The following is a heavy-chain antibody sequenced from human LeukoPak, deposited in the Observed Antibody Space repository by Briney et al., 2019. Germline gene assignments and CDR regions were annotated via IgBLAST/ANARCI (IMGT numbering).Heavy chain of an antibody. V-gene: IGHV1-46*01. Sequence: GASVKVSCKASGYTFTSYYMHWVRQAPGQGLEWMGIINPSGGSTSYAQKFQGRVTMTRDTSTSTVYMELSSLRSEDTAVYYCARVLAYCGGDCYSYFDYWGQGTLVTVSS. CDR2: INPSGGST. CDR1: GYTFTSYY. CDR3: ARVLAYCGGDCYSYFDY. J-gene: IGHJ4*02. D-gene: IGHD2-21*02.